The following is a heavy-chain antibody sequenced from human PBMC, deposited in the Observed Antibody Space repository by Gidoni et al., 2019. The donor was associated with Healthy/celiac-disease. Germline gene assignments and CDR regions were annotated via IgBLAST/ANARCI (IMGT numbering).Heavy chain of an antibody. CDR2: ITSKTDGGTT. J-gene: IGHJ6*02. V-gene: IGHV3-15*01. CDR1: GFTFSNAW. D-gene: IGHD1-7*01. Sequence: EVQLVESGGGWVKPGGSLRLSCAAYGFTFSNAWMSWVRQAPGRGLEWVGRITSKTDGGTTDSAAPVKGRFTISRDDSKNTLYLQMNSLKTEDTAVYYCTTVGGTTGYYYYGMDVWGQGTTVTVSS. CDR3: TTVGGTTGYYYYGMDV.